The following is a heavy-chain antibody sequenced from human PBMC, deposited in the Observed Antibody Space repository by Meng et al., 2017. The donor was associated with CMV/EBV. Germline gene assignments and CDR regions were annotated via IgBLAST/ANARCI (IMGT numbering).Heavy chain of an antibody. D-gene: IGHD3-10*01. J-gene: IGHJ4*02. CDR3: ARKITMVRGVISRESWFDY. CDR2: INHSGST. CDR1: GGSISSYY. V-gene: IGHV4-34*01. Sequence: GSLRLSCTVSGGSISSYYWSWIRQPPGKGLEWIGEINHSGSTNYNPSLKSRVTISVDTSKNQFSLKLSSVTAADTAVYYCARKITMVRGVISRESWFDYWGQGTLVTVSS.